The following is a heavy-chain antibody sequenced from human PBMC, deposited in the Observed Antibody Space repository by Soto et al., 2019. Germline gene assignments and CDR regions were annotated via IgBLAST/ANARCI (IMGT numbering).Heavy chain of an antibody. J-gene: IGHJ3*02. CDR1: GFTFSNAW. D-gene: IGHD6-19*01. Sequence: EVQLVESGGGLVKPGGSLRLSCAASGFTFSNAWMSWVRQAPGKGLEWVGRIKSKTDGGTTDYAAPVKGRFTISRDDSKNTLYLQMNSLKTEDTAVYYCTTDKRFFRWLEDAFDIWGQGTMVTVSS. CDR2: IKSKTDGGTT. CDR3: TTDKRFFRWLEDAFDI. V-gene: IGHV3-15*01.